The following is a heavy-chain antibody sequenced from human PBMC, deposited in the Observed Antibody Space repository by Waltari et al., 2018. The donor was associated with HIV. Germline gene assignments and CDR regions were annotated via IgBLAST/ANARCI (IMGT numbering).Heavy chain of an antibody. CDR1: GFTFSSYW. Sequence: EVQLVESGGGLVQPGGSLRLSCAASGFTFSSYWLHWVRHATGKGLVWVSRINSDGSSTSYADSVKGRFTISRDNAKNTLYLQMNSLRAEDTAVYYCARVQGYSYAVNWFDPWGQGTLVTVSS. V-gene: IGHV3-74*01. J-gene: IGHJ5*02. CDR2: INSDGSST. D-gene: IGHD5-18*01. CDR3: ARVQGYSYAVNWFDP.